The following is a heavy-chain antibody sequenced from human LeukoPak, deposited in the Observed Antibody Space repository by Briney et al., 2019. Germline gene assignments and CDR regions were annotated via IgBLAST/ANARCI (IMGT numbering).Heavy chain of an antibody. CDR3: ARVPLLGAFDI. J-gene: IGHJ3*02. D-gene: IGHD3-10*01. V-gene: IGHV3-11*01. Sequence: GGSLRLSCAASGFTFSDYYMSWIRQAPGKGLEWVSYISSSGSTIYYADSVKGRFTISRDNAKNSLYLQMNSLRAEDTAVHYCARVPLLGAFDIWGQGTMVTVSS. CDR1: GFTFSDYY. CDR2: ISSSGSTI.